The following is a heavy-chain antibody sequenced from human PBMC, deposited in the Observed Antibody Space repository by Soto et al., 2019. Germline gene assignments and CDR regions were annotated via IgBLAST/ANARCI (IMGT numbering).Heavy chain of an antibody. V-gene: IGHV1-69*13. Sequence: SVKVSCKASVGTFSSYAISWVRQAPGQGLEWMGGIIPNYGTANYAQKFQGRVTIAADESTSTAYMELSSVSSEDTAVYYCAIWEYDFWSGYQNYYYYGIDVWGQGTTVTVSS. D-gene: IGHD3-3*01. CDR1: VGTFSSYA. CDR3: AIWEYDFWSGYQNYYYYGIDV. J-gene: IGHJ6*02. CDR2: IIPNYGTA.